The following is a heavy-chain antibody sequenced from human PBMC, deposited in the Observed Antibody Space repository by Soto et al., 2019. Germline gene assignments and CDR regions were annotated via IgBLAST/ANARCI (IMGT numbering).Heavy chain of an antibody. V-gene: IGHV1-69*02. CDR2: IIPILGIA. D-gene: IGHD3-10*01. J-gene: IGHJ5*02. Sequence: QVQLVQSGAEVKKPGSSVKVSCKASGGTFSSYTISWVRQAPGQGLEWMGRIIPILGIANYAQKFQGRVTITADKSTSTAYMERSSLRSEDTAVYYCARSGSLTMVRGVTNNWFDPWGQGTLVTVSS. CDR3: ARSGSLTMVRGVTNNWFDP. CDR1: GGTFSSYT.